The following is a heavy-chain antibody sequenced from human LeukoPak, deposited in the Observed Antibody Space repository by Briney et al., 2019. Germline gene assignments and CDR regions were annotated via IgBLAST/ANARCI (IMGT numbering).Heavy chain of an antibody. Sequence: GESLKISCKGSGCSFTSYWIGWVRQMPGKGLEWMGIIYPGDSDTRYSPSFQGQVTISADKSISTAYLQWSSLKASDTAMYYCARQSVVRGTDDNYYYMDVWGKGTTVTVSS. CDR3: ARQSVVRGTDDNYYYMDV. CDR1: GCSFTSYW. D-gene: IGHD3-10*01. V-gene: IGHV5-51*01. J-gene: IGHJ6*03. CDR2: IYPGDSDT.